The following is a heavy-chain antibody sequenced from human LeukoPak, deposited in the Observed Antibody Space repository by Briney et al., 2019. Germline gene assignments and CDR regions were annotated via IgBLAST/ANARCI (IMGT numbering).Heavy chain of an antibody. CDR1: GFTFSSYG. Sequence: GGSLRLSCAASGFTFSSYGMHWVRQAPGKGLEWVAVISYDGSNKYYADSVKGRFTISRDNSKNTLYLQMNSLRAEDTAVYYCAKAILVTYYYDSSGYHYLPPFDYWGQGTLVTVSS. CDR3: AKAILVTYYYDSSGYHYLPPFDY. V-gene: IGHV3-30*18. CDR2: ISYDGSNK. J-gene: IGHJ4*02. D-gene: IGHD3-22*01.